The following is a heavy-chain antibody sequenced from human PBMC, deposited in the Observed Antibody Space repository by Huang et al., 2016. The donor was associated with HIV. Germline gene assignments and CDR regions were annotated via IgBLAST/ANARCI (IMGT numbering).Heavy chain of an antibody. CDR2: ISSTGNTI. J-gene: IGHJ4*02. V-gene: IGHV3-11*04. D-gene: IGHD3-3*01. Sequence: QVQLVESGGGLVKPGGSLRLSCSASGCTFSDYDMSWIRQAPGKGLEWVSYISSTGNTIYYPDSVKGRFTISRDNAKNSLFLQMNSLRAEDTAIYYCARKGRDDFWSGYPDYWGQGTLVTVSS. CDR1: GCTFSDYD. CDR3: ARKGRDDFWSGYPDY.